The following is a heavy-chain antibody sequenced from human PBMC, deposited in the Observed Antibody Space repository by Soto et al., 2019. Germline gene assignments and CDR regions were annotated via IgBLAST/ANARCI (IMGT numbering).Heavy chain of an antibody. CDR3: STKVTIVTTRTDY. V-gene: IGHV3-72*01. D-gene: IGHD5-12*01. CDR2: IKNKTNNYIT. J-gene: IGHJ4*02. Sequence: PGGSLRLSCAASGFTFSDHYMDWVRLAPGKGLEWVGRIKNKTNNYITQYAASVKGRFTISRDDSKNSLYLQMDSLKTEDTAVYFCSTKVTIVTTRTDYWGQGSLVTVSS. CDR1: GFTFSDHY.